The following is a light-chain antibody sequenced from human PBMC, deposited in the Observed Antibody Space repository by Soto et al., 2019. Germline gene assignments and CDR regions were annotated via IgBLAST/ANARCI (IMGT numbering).Light chain of an antibody. Sequence: EVVMTQSPATLSVSPGERVTLSCRASQSINAHLAWYQQKPGQAPRLLIHGASTRATGIPARFSGSGFGYEFILTICSLQSEDLAVYYCQQYNTWLWTFGQGTKVEIQ. J-gene: IGKJ1*01. V-gene: IGKV3-15*01. CDR1: QSINAH. CDR2: GAS. CDR3: QQYNTWLWT.